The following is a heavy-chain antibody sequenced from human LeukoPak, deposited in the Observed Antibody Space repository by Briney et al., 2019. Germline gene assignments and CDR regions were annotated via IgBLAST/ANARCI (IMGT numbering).Heavy chain of an antibody. CDR3: ARVPSRSSWYLHHRDLMSWFDP. CDR1: GGTFSSYA. D-gene: IGHD6-13*01. J-gene: IGHJ5*02. Sequence: SVKVSCKASGGTFSSYAISWVRQAPGQGLEWMGGIIPIFGTANYAQKFQGRVTITADESTSTAYMELSSLRSEDTAVSYCARVPSRSSWYLHHRDLMSWFDPWGQGTLVTVSS. V-gene: IGHV1-69*01. CDR2: IIPIFGTA.